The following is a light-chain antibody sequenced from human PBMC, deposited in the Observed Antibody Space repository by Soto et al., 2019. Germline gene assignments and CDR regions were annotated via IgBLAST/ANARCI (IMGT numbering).Light chain of an antibody. CDR2: DTS. V-gene: IGKV3-11*01. CDR1: QSVSTN. J-gene: IGKJ5*01. CDR3: QQRSDWPPT. Sequence: EFVLTQSPGTLSLTPGERATLSCRASQSVSTNLAWYQHKPGQTPRLLIYDTSTRATGVPARFSGSGSGTDFTLTISSLEPEDFAVYFCQQRSDWPPTFGQGTRLEI.